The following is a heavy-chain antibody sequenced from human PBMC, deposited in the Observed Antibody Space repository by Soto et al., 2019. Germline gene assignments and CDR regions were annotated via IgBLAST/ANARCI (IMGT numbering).Heavy chain of an antibody. J-gene: IGHJ4*02. CDR1: EFTFSSYG. D-gene: IGHD2-15*01. Sequence: QVQLVESGGGVVQPGRSLRLSCAASEFTFSSYGMHWVRQAPGKGLEWVAVIWYDGSNKYYGDSVRGRFTISRDNSKNTLNLQMNSLRAEDTAVYYCARGQASAWYRSPHYFDYWGQGTLVTVSS. V-gene: IGHV3-33*01. CDR3: ARGQASAWYRSPHYFDY. CDR2: IWYDGSNK.